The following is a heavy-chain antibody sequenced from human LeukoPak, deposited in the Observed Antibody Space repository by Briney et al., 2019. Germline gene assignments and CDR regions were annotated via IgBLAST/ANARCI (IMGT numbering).Heavy chain of an antibody. CDR1: GGSISSSSYY. CDR2: IYYSGST. V-gene: IGHV4-61*05. Sequence: SETLSLTCTVSGGSISSSSYYWGWIRQPPGKGLEYIGYIYYSGSTNYSPSLKSRVTISVDSSKNQFSLKLSSVTAADTAVYYCARLDTIFGVAKGFDYWGQGTLVTVSS. D-gene: IGHD3-3*01. CDR3: ARLDTIFGVAKGFDY. J-gene: IGHJ4*02.